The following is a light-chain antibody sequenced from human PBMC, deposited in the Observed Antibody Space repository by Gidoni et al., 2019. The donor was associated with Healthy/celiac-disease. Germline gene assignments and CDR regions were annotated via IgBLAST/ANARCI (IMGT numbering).Light chain of an antibody. CDR3: QQYDNLIT. V-gene: IGKV1-33*01. J-gene: IGKJ5*01. Sequence: DIHMTQSPSSLSASVGDRVTITCQASQDISNYLNWYQQKPGKAPKLLIYDASNLETGVPSRFSGSGSGTDFTFTISSLQPEDIATYYCQQYDNLITFGQGTRLEIK. CDR1: QDISNY. CDR2: DAS.